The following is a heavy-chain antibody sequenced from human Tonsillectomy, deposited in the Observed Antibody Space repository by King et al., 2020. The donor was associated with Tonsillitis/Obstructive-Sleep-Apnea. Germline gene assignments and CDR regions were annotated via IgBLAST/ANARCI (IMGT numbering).Heavy chain of an antibody. CDR1: GFTFSSYA. CDR2: ISGSGGST. CDR3: AKESSCTEVDYYDSSGYYGSGIFDY. J-gene: IGHJ4*02. D-gene: IGHD3-22*01. V-gene: IGHV3-23*04. Sequence: VQLVESGGGLVQPGGSLRLSCAASGFTFSSYAMRWVRQAPGKGLEWVSAISGSGGSTDYADSVKGWFIISRDNSKNTLYLQMNSLRAEDTSVYYCAKESSCTEVDYYDSSGYYGSGIFDYWGQGTLVTVSS.